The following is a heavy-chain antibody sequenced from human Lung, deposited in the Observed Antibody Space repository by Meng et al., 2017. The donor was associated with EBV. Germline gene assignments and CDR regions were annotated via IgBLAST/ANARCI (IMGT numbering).Heavy chain of an antibody. D-gene: IGHD4-11*01. CDR2: ISDTGHNK. CDR3: AIIPYSNA. CDR1: GFDFDPYA. Sequence: VRLGGSGGGVAQPGRSLRLTCAAAGFDFDPYAVHWVRQAPGKGLEWVAVISDTGHNKYFADSVRGRFTISRDNSKNMVSLQMNSLRPGDTATYYCAIIPYSNAWGQGTLVTVSS. J-gene: IGHJ5*02. V-gene: IGHV3-30-3*01.